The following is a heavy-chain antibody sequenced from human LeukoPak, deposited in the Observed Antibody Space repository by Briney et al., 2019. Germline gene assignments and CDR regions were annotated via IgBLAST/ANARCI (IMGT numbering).Heavy chain of an antibody. CDR2: VYYTGST. CDR3: ASPSGGRYRDDALDI. J-gene: IGHJ3*02. D-gene: IGHD3-10*01. Sequence: PSETLSLTCSVSGGSVSNYYWSWIRQPPGKGLEWIGYVYYTGSTNYDPSLKSRATMFEDKSKNQFSLKLNSVTAADTAVYHCASPSGGRYRDDALDIWGQGTMVTVSS. CDR1: GGSVSNYY. V-gene: IGHV4-59*02.